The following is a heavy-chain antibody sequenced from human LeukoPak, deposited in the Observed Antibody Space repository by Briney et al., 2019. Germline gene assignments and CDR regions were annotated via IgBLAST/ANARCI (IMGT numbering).Heavy chain of an antibody. CDR3: ASTFIDRYAYIQYYYMDV. CDR1: GGSISSTNYY. J-gene: IGHJ6*03. D-gene: IGHD3-16*01. CDR2: IYYSGST. V-gene: IGHV4-39*01. Sequence: PSETLSLTCTVSGGSISSTNYYWGWIRQPPWKGLEWVGSIYYSGSTYYNPSLKSRATISVDTSKNQFSLKLSSVTAADTAVYYCASTFIDRYAYIQYYYMDVWGKGTTVTVSS.